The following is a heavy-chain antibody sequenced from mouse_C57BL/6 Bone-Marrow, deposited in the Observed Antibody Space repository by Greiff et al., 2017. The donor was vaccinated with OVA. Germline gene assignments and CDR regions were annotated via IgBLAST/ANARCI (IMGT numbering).Heavy chain of an antibody. J-gene: IGHJ2*01. CDR2: IYPGSGST. CDR1: GYTFTSYW. V-gene: IGHV1-55*01. D-gene: IGHD2-2*01. Sequence: VQLQQPGAEPDTTLESVKMSCKASGYTFTSYWITWVKQRPGQGLEWIGDIYPGSGSTNYNEKFKSKATLTVDTSSSTAYMQLGSLTSEASAVYYCARGGYGDFDYWGQGTTLTVSS. CDR3: ARGGYGDFDY.